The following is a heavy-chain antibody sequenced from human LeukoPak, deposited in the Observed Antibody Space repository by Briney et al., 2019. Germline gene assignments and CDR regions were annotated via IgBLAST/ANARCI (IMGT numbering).Heavy chain of an antibody. Sequence: SVKVSCKASGGTFSSYAISWVRQAPGQGLEWMGRIIPIFGTANYAQKFQGRVTVTTDESTSTAYMELSSLRSEDTAVYYCVRDRTGWFGEFDYWSQGTLVTVSS. CDR1: GGTFSSYA. CDR2: IIPIFGTA. D-gene: IGHD3-10*01. V-gene: IGHV1-69*05. J-gene: IGHJ4*02. CDR3: VRDRTGWFGEFDY.